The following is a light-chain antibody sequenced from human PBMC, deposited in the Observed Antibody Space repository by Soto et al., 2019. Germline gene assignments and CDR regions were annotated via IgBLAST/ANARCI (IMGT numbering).Light chain of an antibody. Sequence: QPVLTQSPSASASLGASVKFTCTLDSGHSNYAIAWHQQQPEKGPRYLMSINSDGSHVKADGIPDRFSASSSGAERYLTISHVQAEDDAHYYCQTGGIGPPVKFGGGTKLTVL. J-gene: IGLJ2*01. V-gene: IGLV4-69*01. CDR2: INSDGSH. CDR3: QTGGIGPPVK. CDR1: SGHSNYA.